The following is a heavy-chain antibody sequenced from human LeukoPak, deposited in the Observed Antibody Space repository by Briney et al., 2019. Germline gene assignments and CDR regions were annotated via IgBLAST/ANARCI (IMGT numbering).Heavy chain of an antibody. CDR3: AKGLERGRWLQLSFDY. Sequence: GGSLRLSCAASGFTFSSYGMSWVRQAPGKGLEWVSAISGSGGSTYYADSVKGRFTISRDNSKNTLYLQMNSLSAEDTAIYYCAKGLERGRWLQLSFDYWGQGTLVTVSS. V-gene: IGHV3-23*01. J-gene: IGHJ4*02. D-gene: IGHD5-24*01. CDR2: ISGSGGST. CDR1: GFTFSSYG.